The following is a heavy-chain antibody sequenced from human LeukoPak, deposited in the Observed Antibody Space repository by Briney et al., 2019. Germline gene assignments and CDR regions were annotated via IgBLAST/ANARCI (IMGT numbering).Heavy chain of an antibody. V-gene: IGHV3-23*01. Sequence: GSLRLSCAPSGFTLSDHYMDWVRQAPGKGLEWVSAIRCSGGMTYYADSVKGRFTISRDKSKNTLYLQMNRLRAEDTAVYYCAKKNAGYYDSSGYRYDYWGQGTLVTVSS. J-gene: IGHJ4*02. CDR3: AKKNAGYYDSSGYRYDY. CDR2: IRCSGGMT. D-gene: IGHD3-22*01. CDR1: GFTLSDHY.